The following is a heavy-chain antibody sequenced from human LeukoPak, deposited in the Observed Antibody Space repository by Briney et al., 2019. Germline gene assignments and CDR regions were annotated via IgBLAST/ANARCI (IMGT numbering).Heavy chain of an antibody. J-gene: IGHJ4*02. CDR3: ARGSVPATLPSLRY. CDR1: GFTFSSYA. CDR2: ISYDGSNK. Sequence: GGSLRLSCAASGFTFSSYAMHWVRQAPGKGLEWVAVISYDGSNKYYADSVKGRFTISRDNSKNTLYLQMNSLRAEDTAVYYCARGSVPATLPSLRYWGQGTLVTVSS. V-gene: IGHV3-30-3*01. D-gene: IGHD2-2*01.